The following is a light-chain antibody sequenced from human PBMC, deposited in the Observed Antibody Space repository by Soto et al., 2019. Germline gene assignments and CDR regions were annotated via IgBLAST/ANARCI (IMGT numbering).Light chain of an antibody. CDR2: EVN. V-gene: IGLV2-8*01. CDR1: SSDVGGYNY. Sequence: QSALTQPPSASGSPGQSVTISCTGTSSDVGGYNYVSWYQQHPGKVPKVMIYEVNKRPSGVPDRFSGSKSGNTASLTVSGLQAEDEADYYCSSYTGSNTFLFGGGTKVTVL. CDR3: SSYTGSNTFL. J-gene: IGLJ2*01.